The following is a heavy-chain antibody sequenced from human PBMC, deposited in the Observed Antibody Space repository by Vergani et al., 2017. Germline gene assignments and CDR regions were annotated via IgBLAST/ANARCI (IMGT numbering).Heavy chain of an antibody. CDR1: GYSISSGYY. J-gene: IGHJ4*02. CDR3: ARALHYDSSGYPPASYFDY. V-gene: IGHV4-38-2*02. D-gene: IGHD3-22*01. Sequence: QVQLQESGPGLVKPSETLSLTCTVSGYSISSGYYWGWIRQPPGKGLEWIGSIYHSGSTYYNPSLKSRVTISEDTSQNQFSLKLSSVTAADTAVYYCARALHYDSSGYPPASYFDYWGQGTLVTVSS. CDR2: IYHSGST.